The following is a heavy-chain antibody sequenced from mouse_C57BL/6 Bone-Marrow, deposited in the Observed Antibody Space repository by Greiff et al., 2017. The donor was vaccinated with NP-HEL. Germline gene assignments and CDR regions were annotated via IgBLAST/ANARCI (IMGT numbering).Heavy chain of an antibody. D-gene: IGHD1-1*01. CDR2: ISYDGSN. Sequence: EVKLQESGPGLVKPSQSLSLTCSVTVYSITSGYYWNWIRQFPGNKLEWMGYISYDGSNNYNPSLKNRISITRDTSKNQFFLKLNSVTTEDTATYYCAGSYYYGSYYAMDYWGQGTSVTVSS. J-gene: IGHJ4*01. CDR1: VYSITSGYY. V-gene: IGHV3-6*01. CDR3: AGSYYYGSYYAMDY.